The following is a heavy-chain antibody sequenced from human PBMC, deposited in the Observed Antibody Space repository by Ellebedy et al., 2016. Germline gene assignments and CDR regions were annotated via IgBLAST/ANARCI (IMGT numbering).Heavy chain of an antibody. CDR3: AREGHYSVSGSSPRWFDP. V-gene: IGHV3-30*03. J-gene: IGHJ5*02. Sequence: GGSLRLXXAASGFTFSRYDIHWVRQAPGKGLEWVAVISDDGNDKYYRDSVKGRFTISRDISKNRVYLQMNSLRVEDTAVYYCAREGHYSVSGSSPRWFDPWGQGTLVTVSS. CDR1: GFTFSRYD. CDR2: ISDDGNDK. D-gene: IGHD3-10*01.